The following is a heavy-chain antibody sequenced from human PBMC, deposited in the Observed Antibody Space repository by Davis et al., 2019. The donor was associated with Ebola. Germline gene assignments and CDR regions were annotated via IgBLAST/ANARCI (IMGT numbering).Heavy chain of an antibody. D-gene: IGHD2-8*01. J-gene: IGHJ6*02. CDR2: IWYDGSNK. CDR1: GFTFSSYG. CDR3: ARELIVLMVYAIRPYYYYGMDV. Sequence: GGSLRLSCAASGFTFSSYGIHWVRQAPGKGLEWVAVIWYDGSNKYYADSVKGRFTISRDNSKNTLYLQMNSLRAEDTAVYYCARELIVLMVYAIRPYYYYGMDVWGQGTTVTVSS. V-gene: IGHV3-33*01.